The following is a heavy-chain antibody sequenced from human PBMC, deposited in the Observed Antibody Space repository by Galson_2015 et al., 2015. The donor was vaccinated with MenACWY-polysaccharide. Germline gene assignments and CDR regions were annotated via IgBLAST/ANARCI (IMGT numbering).Heavy chain of an antibody. CDR2: LSAPDEK. D-gene: IGHD3-3*01. CDR3: ARDYDFWSGYYTDYHFYYMDV. CDR1: EFSLRNARMG. J-gene: IGHJ6*03. Sequence: PALVKPTQTLTLTCTVSEFSLRNARMGVSWIRQPPGKALEWLAHLSAPDEKSYSTSLERRLSISKDTSQSQVGLSMTNMDPADTGTYYCARDYDFWSGYYTDYHFYYMDVWGKGTTVTVSS. V-gene: IGHV2-26*01.